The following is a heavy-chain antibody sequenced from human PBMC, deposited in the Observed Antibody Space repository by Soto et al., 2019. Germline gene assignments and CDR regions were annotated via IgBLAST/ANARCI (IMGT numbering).Heavy chain of an antibody. CDR3: AGGVVLYRHYYMDV. CDR2: IWYDGSNK. CDR1: GFTFSSYG. D-gene: IGHD2-15*01. Sequence: PGGSLRLSCAASGFTFSSYGMHWVRQAPGKGLEWVAVIWYDGSNKYYAGSVKGRFTISRDNSKNTLYLQMNSLRAEDTAVYYCAGGVVLYRHYYMDVWGKGTTVTVSS. J-gene: IGHJ6*03. V-gene: IGHV3-33*01.